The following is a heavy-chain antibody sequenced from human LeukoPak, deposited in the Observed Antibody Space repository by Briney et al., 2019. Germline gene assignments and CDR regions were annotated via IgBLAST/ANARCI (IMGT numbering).Heavy chain of an antibody. CDR1: GFTFSRLE. J-gene: IGHJ4*02. CDR2: ISTGTYI. V-gene: IGHV3-48*03. D-gene: IGHD4-23*01. Sequence: PGGSLRLSCVASGFTFSRLEMNWVRQAPGKGLEWISHISTGTYIAYTDSVKGRFTISRDNAKNSLYLQMNSLRAEDTAVYYCTREQDREAAATVVGDYWGQGTLVTVSS. CDR3: TREQDREAAATVVGDY.